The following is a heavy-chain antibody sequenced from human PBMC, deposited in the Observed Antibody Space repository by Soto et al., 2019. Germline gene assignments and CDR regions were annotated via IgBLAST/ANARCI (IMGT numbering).Heavy chain of an antibody. D-gene: IGHD1-26*01. CDR2: IYYSGTT. Sequence: QVQLRESGPGLVKPSETLSLTCTVSSGSIGTYFWSWIRQPPGKGLEWIGYIYYSGTTNYNPSLKSRVTRLLDTSKNQFSLRLSSVTAADTAVYYCARGRGGTYDAFDIWGQGTLVTVSS. J-gene: IGHJ3*02. CDR1: SGSIGTYF. CDR3: ARGRGGTYDAFDI. V-gene: IGHV4-59*01.